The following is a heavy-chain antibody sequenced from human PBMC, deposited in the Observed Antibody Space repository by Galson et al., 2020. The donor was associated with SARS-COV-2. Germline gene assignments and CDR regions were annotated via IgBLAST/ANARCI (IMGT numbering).Heavy chain of an antibody. CDR3: ARETDDYTSSWYDY. D-gene: IGHD6-13*01. Sequence: GGSLRLSCRASGFTISSSAMHWVRQAPGKGLEWVAIISYDGTKRYNSDSVKGRFTISRDNSKNTLYLQMDSLTTEDTAVYYCARETDDYTSSWYDYWGQGTLVTVSS. CDR1: GFTISSSA. CDR2: ISYDGTKR. V-gene: IGHV3-30*04. J-gene: IGHJ4*02.